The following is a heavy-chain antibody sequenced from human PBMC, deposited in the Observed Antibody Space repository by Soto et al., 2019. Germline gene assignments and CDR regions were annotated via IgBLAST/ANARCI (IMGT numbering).Heavy chain of an antibody. J-gene: IGHJ3*02. CDR3: EKELQTITGTRSFAFNI. CDR2: ISWKSGSI. CDR1: GFTFTTAW. V-gene: IGHV3-9*01. D-gene: IGHD1-7*01. Sequence: PGGSLRLSCAASGFTFTTAWINWVRQAPGKGLEWVSGISWKSGSIGYADAVTGRFTISIESAKNSLYLQMNSLRAEDTAFYYCEKELQTITGTRSFAFNIWGQGKMVTVS.